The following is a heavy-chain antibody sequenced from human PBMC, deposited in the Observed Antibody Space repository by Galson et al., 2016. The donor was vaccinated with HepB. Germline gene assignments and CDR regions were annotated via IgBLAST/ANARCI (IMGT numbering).Heavy chain of an antibody. V-gene: IGHV3-21*01. CDR2: ISSSSSYI. J-gene: IGHJ3*02. CDR1: GFTFSSYS. D-gene: IGHD4-17*01. Sequence: SLRLSCAASGFTFSSYSMNWVRQAPEKGLEWVSPISSSSSYIYYADSVKGRFTISRDNAKNSLYLQMNSLRAEDTAVYYCARDGGDVTFDIWGQGAMVTVSS. CDR3: ARDGGDVTFDI.